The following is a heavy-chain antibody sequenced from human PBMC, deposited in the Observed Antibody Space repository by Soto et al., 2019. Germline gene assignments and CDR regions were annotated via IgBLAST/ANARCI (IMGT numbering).Heavy chain of an antibody. Sequence: GGSLRLSCGAAGFTFGSYGMSWVRQAPGKGLDWVSGISASGDSTDYADSVKGRFTISRDNNKNALYLQMNSLKVEDTAVYFCAARRGGAARTTARRIYCYHGLDVWGQGTTVTVSS. V-gene: IGHV3-23*01. CDR2: ISASGDST. CDR3: AARRGGAARTTARRIYCYHGLDV. CDR1: GFTFGSYG. J-gene: IGHJ6*02. D-gene: IGHD6-6*01.